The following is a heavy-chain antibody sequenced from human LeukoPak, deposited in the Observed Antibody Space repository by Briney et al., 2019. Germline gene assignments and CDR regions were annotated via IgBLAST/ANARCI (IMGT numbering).Heavy chain of an antibody. J-gene: IGHJ4*02. CDR1: VITLSNYG. CDR2: ISGSGGRI. V-gene: IGHV3-23*01. D-gene: IGHD3-22*01. Sequence: PGGSLRLSCAVSVITLSNYGMSWVRQAPGEGLEWVAGISGSGGRISYADAVKGLFTISRDNAKNTLFLKMNSLRVEDTAVYFCAKRGVVIRVILVGFHKEAYYFDSWGQGALVTVSS. CDR3: AKRGVVIRVILVGFHKEAYYFDS.